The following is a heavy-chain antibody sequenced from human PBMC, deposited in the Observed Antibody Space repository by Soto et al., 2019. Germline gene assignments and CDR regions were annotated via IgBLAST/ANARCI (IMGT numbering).Heavy chain of an antibody. CDR3: ARDFPYYYDSSGYIFDY. CDR2: INPSGGRT. V-gene: IGHV1-46*01. D-gene: IGHD3-22*01. J-gene: IGHJ4*02. CDR1: GYTFTHHY. Sequence: ASVKVSCKASGYTFTHHYIHWVRQVPGQGLDWVGVINPSGGRTNYAQKFQGRVTITRDTSTSTVYMDLSSLRAEDTAVYYCARDFPYYYDSSGYIFDYWGQGTLVTVSS.